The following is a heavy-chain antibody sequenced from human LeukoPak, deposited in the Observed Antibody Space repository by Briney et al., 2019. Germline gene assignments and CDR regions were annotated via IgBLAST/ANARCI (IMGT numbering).Heavy chain of an antibody. J-gene: IGHJ4*02. CDR2: INPSGGST. CDR3: AREYGTGGLDY. D-gene: IGHD2-8*02. Sequence: GASVKVSCKASGNTFTTGQLHWVRQAPGQGLEWMGIINPSGGSTSYAQKFQGRVTVTRDTSTGTVYMELSSLRSEDTALYYCAREYGTGGLDYWGQGTLVTVSS. CDR1: GNTFTTGQ. V-gene: IGHV1-46*01.